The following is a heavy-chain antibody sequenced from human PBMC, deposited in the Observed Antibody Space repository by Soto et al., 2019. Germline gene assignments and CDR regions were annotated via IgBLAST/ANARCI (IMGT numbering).Heavy chain of an antibody. CDR2: ISSSSSYI. CDR1: GFTFSSYS. CDR3: ARDRLPYSSGWYPMTDFDY. D-gene: IGHD6-19*01. J-gene: IGHJ4*02. Sequence: GGSLRLSCAASGFTFSSYSMNWVRQAPGKGLEWVSSISSSSSYIYYADSVKGRFTISRDNAKNSLYLQMNSLRAEDTAVYYCARDRLPYSSGWYPMTDFDYWGQGTLVTVSS. V-gene: IGHV3-21*01.